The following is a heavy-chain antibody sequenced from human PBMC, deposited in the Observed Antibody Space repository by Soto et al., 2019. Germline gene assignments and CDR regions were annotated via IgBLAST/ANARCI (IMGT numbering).Heavy chain of an antibody. CDR3: ARVASSSCYFLDY. CDR1: GGSISSGGYY. J-gene: IGHJ4*02. D-gene: IGHD6-13*01. Sequence: SETLSLTCTVSGGSISSGGYYWSWIRQHPGKGLEWIGYIYYSGSTYYNPSLKSRVTISVDTSKNQFSLKLSSVTAADTAVYYCARVASSSCYFLDYWGQGSLVTVTS. CDR2: IYYSGST. V-gene: IGHV4-31*03.